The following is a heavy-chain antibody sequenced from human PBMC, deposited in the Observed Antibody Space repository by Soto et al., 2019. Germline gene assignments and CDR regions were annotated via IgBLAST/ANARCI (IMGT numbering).Heavy chain of an antibody. CDR2: ISYDGSNK. V-gene: IGHV3-30*18. Sequence: QVQLVESGGGVVQPGRSLRLSCAASGFTFSSYGMHWVRQAPGKGLEWVAVISYDGSNKYYADSVKGRFTISRDNSKNPLKLQMNSLRAEYTAVYYCAKEIAAAVRSYYYYGMDVWGQGTTVTVSS. D-gene: IGHD6-13*01. J-gene: IGHJ6*02. CDR1: GFTFSSYG. CDR3: AKEIAAAVRSYYYYGMDV.